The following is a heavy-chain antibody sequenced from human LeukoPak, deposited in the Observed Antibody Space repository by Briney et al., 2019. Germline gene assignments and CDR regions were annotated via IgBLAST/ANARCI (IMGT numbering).Heavy chain of an antibody. CDR3: AKLAASETGEGS. CDR2: INPSGDST. V-gene: IGHV1-46*01. Sequence: ASVKVSCKASGYTFTSNHIHCVRQAPGQGLEWMGVINPSGDSTSYAQKFQGRVTMTRDTSTSTVYMELSSLRSEDTAIYYCAKLAASETGEGSWGQGTLVTVSS. CDR1: GYTFTSNH. J-gene: IGHJ5*02. D-gene: IGHD6-13*01.